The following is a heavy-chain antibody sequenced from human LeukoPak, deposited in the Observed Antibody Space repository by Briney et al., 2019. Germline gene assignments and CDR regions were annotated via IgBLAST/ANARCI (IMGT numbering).Heavy chain of an antibody. CDR2: IIPIFGTA. Sequence: ASVKVSCKASGGTFSSYAISWVRQAPGQGLEWMGGIIPIFGTANYAQKFQGRVTITADRSTSTAYMELSSLRSEDTAVYYCARDEYYYGSGSYYKFDPWGQGTLVTVSS. J-gene: IGHJ5*02. D-gene: IGHD3-10*01. V-gene: IGHV1-69*06. CDR3: ARDEYYYGSGSYYKFDP. CDR1: GGTFSSYA.